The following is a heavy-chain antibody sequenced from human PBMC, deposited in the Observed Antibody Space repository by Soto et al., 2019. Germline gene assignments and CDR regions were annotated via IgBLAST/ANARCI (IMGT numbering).Heavy chain of an antibody. D-gene: IGHD2-15*01. J-gene: IGHJ4*02. Sequence: GPSVNVSCKASGYTFTSDGSSWVRQAPGQGLERMGWISAYNGNTNYAQKLQGRVTMTTDTSTSTAYMELRSLRSDDTAVYYCARVFVVVVAATPKFGVYGGPIDYWGQGTLVTVSS. CDR3: ARVFVVVVAATPKFGVYGGPIDY. V-gene: IGHV1-18*01. CDR2: ISAYNGNT. CDR1: GYTFTSDG.